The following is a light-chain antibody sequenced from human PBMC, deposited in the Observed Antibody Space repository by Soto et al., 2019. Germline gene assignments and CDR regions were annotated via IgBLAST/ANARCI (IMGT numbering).Light chain of an antibody. CDR3: EQVDSFPFT. J-gene: IGKJ5*01. V-gene: IGKV1-12*02. CDR1: QNIGSW. Sequence: DIQMTQSPSSVSASVGDTVTITCRASQNIGSWLAWYQQKPGKAPNLLIFAASTLETGVPSRFSGSGSGTDFSLTINGLQPEDLATYYCEQVDSFPFTFGQGTRLEIK. CDR2: AAS.